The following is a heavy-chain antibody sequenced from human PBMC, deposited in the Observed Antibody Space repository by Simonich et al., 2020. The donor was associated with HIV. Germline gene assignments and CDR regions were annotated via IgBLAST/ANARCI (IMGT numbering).Heavy chain of an antibody. V-gene: IGHV3-23*01. Sequence: EVQLLESGGGLVQPGGSLRLSCAASGFTFSSYAMSWVRQAPGKGLEWVSAISGSGGSTNYADSVKGRLTISRDNSKNTLYLQMNSLRAEDTAVYYCAKDRYYNFWSGYYDYWGQGTLVTVSS. CDR3: AKDRYYNFWSGYYDY. J-gene: IGHJ4*02. CDR1: GFTFSSYA. D-gene: IGHD3-3*01. CDR2: ISGSGGST.